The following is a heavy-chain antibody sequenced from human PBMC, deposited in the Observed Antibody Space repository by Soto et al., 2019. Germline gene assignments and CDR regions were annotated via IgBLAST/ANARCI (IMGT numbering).Heavy chain of an antibody. V-gene: IGHV1-69*06. J-gene: IGHJ6*02. D-gene: IGHD1-26*01. Sequence: SVKVSCKASGGTFSSYAISWVRQAPGQGLEWMGGIIPIFGTANYAQKFQGRVTITADKSTSTAYMELSSLRSEDTAVYYCARVRDSGSLYYYYGMDVWGQGTTVTVSS. CDR3: ARVRDSGSLYYYYGMDV. CDR2: IIPIFGTA. CDR1: GGTFSSYA.